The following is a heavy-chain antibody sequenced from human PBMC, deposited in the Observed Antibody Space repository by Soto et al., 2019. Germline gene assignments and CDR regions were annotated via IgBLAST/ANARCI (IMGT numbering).Heavy chain of an antibody. Sequence: QVQLQESGPGLVKPSETLSLTCTVSGGSISSYYWSWIRQPAGKGLEWIGRIYTGGSTNYNPSLKSRVTMSVDTSKNQFSLKLSSVTAADTAVYYCARDYYDSSGYYHFDYWGQGTLVTVSS. J-gene: IGHJ4*02. CDR2: IYTGGST. V-gene: IGHV4-4*07. CDR3: ARDYYDSSGYYHFDY. CDR1: GGSISSYY. D-gene: IGHD3-22*01.